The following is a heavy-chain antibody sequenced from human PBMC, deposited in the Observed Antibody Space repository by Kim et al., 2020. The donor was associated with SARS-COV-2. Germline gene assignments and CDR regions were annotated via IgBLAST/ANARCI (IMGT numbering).Heavy chain of an antibody. V-gene: IGHV6-1*01. D-gene: IGHD2-2*02. CDR1: GDSASSNRSA. J-gene: IGHJ4*02. Sequence: SQTLSLTCAISGDSASSNRSAWNCIRQSPSRGLEWLGRTYYRSKWYNDYAVSVKSRITINPDTSKNQFSLQLNSVTPEDTALYYCAREYTHTVLDYWGQGTLVTVSS. CDR3: AREYTHTVLDY. CDR2: TYYRSKWYN.